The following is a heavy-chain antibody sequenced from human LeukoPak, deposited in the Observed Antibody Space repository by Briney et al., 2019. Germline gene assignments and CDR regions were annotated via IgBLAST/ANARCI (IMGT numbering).Heavy chain of an antibody. D-gene: IGHD2-2*01. J-gene: IGHJ6*03. CDR1: GFTFSSYW. CDR2: IKQDGSEK. Sequence: SGGSLRLSCAASGFTFSSYWMSWVRQAPGKGLEWVANIKQDGSEKYYVDSVKGRFTISRDNAKNSLYLQMNSLGAEDKAVYYCAREWAQYCSSTSCPRGYYYYMDVWGKGTTVTVSS. CDR3: AREWAQYCSSTSCPRGYYYYMDV. V-gene: IGHV3-7*01.